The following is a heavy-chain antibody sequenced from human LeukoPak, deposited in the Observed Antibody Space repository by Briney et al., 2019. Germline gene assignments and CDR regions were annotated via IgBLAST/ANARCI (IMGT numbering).Heavy chain of an antibody. CDR2: ILGNGGNT. D-gene: IGHD2-8*02. CDR1: GFTFSNFA. CDR3: AKEGSAGGPTHFDY. J-gene: IGHJ4*02. Sequence: PGGSLRLSCAASGFTFSNFAMSLVRQAPGKGLEWVSAILGNGGNTYYADSLKGRFTISRDNSKNTLYLQMSSLRAEDTAVYYCAKEGSAGGPTHFDYWGQGTLVTVSS. V-gene: IGHV3-23*01.